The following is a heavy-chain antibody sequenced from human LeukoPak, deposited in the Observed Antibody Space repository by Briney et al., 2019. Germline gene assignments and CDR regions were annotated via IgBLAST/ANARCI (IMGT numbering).Heavy chain of an antibody. D-gene: IGHD3-16*01. J-gene: IGHJ6*02. CDR2: IYYSGST. CDR1: GGSISSYY. V-gene: IGHV4-59*01. CDR3: ARAVWGRDYYYYGMDV. Sequence: SSETLSLTCTVSGGSISSYYWSWIRQPPGKGLEWIGYIYYSGSTNHNPSLKSRVTISVDTSKNQFSLKLSSVTAADTAVYYCARAVWGRDYYYYGMDVWGQGTTVTVSS.